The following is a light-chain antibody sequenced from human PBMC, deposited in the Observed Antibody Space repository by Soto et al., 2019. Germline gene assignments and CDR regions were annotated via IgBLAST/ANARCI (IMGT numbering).Light chain of an antibody. CDR1: QTITTR. CDR3: QQYDDWPLT. CDR2: DAF. J-gene: IGKJ4*01. V-gene: IGKV3-15*01. Sequence: ERVMTQSPATLSLSPGERATLSSRASQTITTRLAWYQQRPGQAPRLLIYDAFTRATGIPARFSGSASGTEVTLTLSRLQSEDFAVYYCQQYDDWPLTLGGGTKVEIK.